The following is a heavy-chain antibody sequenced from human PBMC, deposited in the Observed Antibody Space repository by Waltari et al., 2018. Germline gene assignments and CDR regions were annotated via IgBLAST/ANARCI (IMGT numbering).Heavy chain of an antibody. J-gene: IGHJ6*02. D-gene: IGHD3-9*01. CDR2: IYTSGRP. V-gene: IGHV4-61*02. CDR3: ARDVLLRYSSSGGMDV. Sequence: QVQLQESGPGLVKPSQTLSLTCTVSGGSISSGSYYWSWIRQPAGKGLEWIGRIYTSGRPHHNPPLKSRVTISVDTSKNQFSLKLSSVTAADTAVYYCARDVLLRYSSSGGMDVWGQGTTVTVSS. CDR1: GGSISSGSYY.